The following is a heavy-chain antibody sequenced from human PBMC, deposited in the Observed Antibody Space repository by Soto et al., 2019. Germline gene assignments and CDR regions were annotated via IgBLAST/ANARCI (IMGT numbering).Heavy chain of an antibody. CDR3: ASKQWLGNDWFDP. CDR2: IFYSGST. V-gene: IGHV4-59*01. J-gene: IGHJ5*02. D-gene: IGHD6-19*01. CDR1: CGSISSYY. Sequence: TSETLSLTCTVSCGSISSYYWSWIRQPPGKGLEWIGYIFYSGSTNYNPSLKSRVTISVDTSKNQFSLKLSSVTAADTAVYYCASKQWLGNDWFDPWGQGTLVTVSS.